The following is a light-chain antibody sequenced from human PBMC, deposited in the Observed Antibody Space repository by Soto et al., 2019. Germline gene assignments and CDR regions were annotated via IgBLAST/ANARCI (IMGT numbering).Light chain of an antibody. CDR3: CSYTSSSTPVV. V-gene: IGLV2-14*01. CDR1: RSDVGGYNY. CDR2: DVS. J-gene: IGLJ2*01. Sequence: QSALTQPASVSGSLGQSITISCTGTRSDVGGYNYVSWYQQYPGKAPKLMIYDVSNRPSGVSNRFSGSKSGNTASLTISGLQAEDEADYYCCSYTSSSTPVVFGGGTKLTVL.